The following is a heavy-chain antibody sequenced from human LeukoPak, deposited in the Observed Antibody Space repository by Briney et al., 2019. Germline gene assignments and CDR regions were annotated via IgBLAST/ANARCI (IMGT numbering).Heavy chain of an antibody. V-gene: IGHV4-31*03. Sequence: SETLSLTCTVSGGSISSGGYYWSWIRQHPGKGLEWIGYIYYSGSTYYNPSLKSRVTISVDTSKNQFSLKLSSVTAADTAVYYCARVSRVPTRAFDIWGQGTMVTVSS. CDR3: ARVSRVPTRAFDI. J-gene: IGHJ3*02. CDR1: GGSISSGGYY. CDR2: IYYSGST. D-gene: IGHD3-10*01.